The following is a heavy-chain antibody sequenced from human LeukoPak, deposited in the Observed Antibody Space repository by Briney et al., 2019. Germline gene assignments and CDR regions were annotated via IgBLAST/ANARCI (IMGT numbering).Heavy chain of an antibody. CDR1: GGSISSSSYY. Sequence: PSETLSLTCTVSGGSISSSSYYWGWIRQPPGKGLEWIGSIYYSGSTYYNPSLKSRVTISVDTSKNQFSLKLSSVTAADTAAYYCARIPGELYYDILTGYWGPYYFDYWGQGTLVTVSS. CDR3: ARIPGELYYDILTGYWGPYYFDY. V-gene: IGHV4-39*07. D-gene: IGHD3-9*01. J-gene: IGHJ4*02. CDR2: IYYSGST.